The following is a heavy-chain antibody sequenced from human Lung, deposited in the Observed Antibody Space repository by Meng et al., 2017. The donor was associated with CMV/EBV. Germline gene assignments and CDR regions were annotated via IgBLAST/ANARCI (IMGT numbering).Heavy chain of an antibody. V-gene: IGHV1-18*01. D-gene: IGHD6-19*01. Sequence: QVKRGRSGAEVKEPGGAGRVPRRPCGYTFTHHGISWIRQAPGQGLEWMGWISCYNGDTNYAQKLQGRVTMTTDTSTNTAYMDLRGLRSDDTAVYYCARDPSNTSGRYAYFDYWGQGTLVTVSS. CDR3: ARDPSNTSGRYAYFDY. J-gene: IGHJ4*02. CDR1: GYTFTHHG. CDR2: ISCYNGDT.